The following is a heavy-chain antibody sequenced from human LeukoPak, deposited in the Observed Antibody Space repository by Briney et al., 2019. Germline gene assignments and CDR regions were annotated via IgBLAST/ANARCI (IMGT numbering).Heavy chain of an antibody. CDR1: GFTFSNYW. D-gene: IGHD3-10*01. V-gene: IGHV3-7*01. CDR2: IKQDGSEK. Sequence: GGSLRLSCAASAASGFTFSNYWMNWVRQAPGKGLEWVANIKQDGSEKYYVDSVKGRFTIPRDNAKNSLYLQMNSLRAEDTAVYYCARGLAAFRVYYGSGSLDYWGQGALVTVSS. CDR3: ARGLAAFRVYYGSGSLDY. J-gene: IGHJ4*02.